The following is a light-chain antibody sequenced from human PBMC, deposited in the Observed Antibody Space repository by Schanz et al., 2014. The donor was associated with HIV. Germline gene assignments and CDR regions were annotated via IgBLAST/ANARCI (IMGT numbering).Light chain of an antibody. Sequence: QSVLTQPPSVSGSPGQSVTISCTGTSSDVGGYNYVSWYQQHPGKAPKIMIYEVSKRPSGVPDRFSGSKSGNTASLTVSGLQAEDEADYYCSSYAGSNNFWVFGGGTKLTVL. CDR2: EVS. J-gene: IGLJ3*02. CDR3: SSYAGSNNFWV. CDR1: SSDVGGYNY. V-gene: IGLV2-8*01.